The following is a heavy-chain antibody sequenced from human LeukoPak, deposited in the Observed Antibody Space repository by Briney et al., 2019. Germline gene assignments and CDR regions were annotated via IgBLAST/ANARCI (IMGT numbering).Heavy chain of an antibody. V-gene: IGHV1-18*01. D-gene: IGHD3-10*01. CDR1: GYTFTSYG. J-gene: IGHJ4*02. CDR2: ISAYNGNT. Sequence: GASVKVSCKASGYTFTSYGISGVRQAPGQGLEWMGWISAYNGNTNYAQKLQGRVTMTTDTSTSTAYMELRSLRSDDTAVYYCARVHPYYITMVRGVLFDYWGQGTLVTVSS. CDR3: ARVHPYYITMVRGVLFDY.